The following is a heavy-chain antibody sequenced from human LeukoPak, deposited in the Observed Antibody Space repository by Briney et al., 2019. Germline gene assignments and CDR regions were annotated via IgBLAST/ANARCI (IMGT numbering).Heavy chain of an antibody. D-gene: IGHD6-19*01. CDR1: GFTFSSYW. CDR3: ARDSSGWYGHPKNEDY. J-gene: IGHJ4*02. V-gene: IGHV3-7*01. Sequence: GESLRLSCAASGFTFSSYWMSWVRQAPGKGLEWVANIKQDGSEKYYVDSVKGRFTISRDNAKNSLYLQMNSLRAEDTAVYYCARDSSGWYGHPKNEDYWGQGTLVTVSS. CDR2: IKQDGSEK.